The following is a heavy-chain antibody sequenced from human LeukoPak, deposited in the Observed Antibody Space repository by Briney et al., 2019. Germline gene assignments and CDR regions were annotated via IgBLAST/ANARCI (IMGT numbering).Heavy chain of an antibody. J-gene: IGHJ2*01. Sequence: GGSLRLSCAASGFSFSDNFMSWIRQAPGRGLEWISYISSGGITIYYADSVKGRFTISRDNAKNSLFLQINSLRVEDTAVYYCARDPYVGEGNSGAGWYFDLWGSGTLVTVSS. D-gene: IGHD3-16*01. V-gene: IGHV3-11*01. CDR3: ARDPYVGEGNSGAGWYFDL. CDR2: ISSGGITI. CDR1: GFSFSDNF.